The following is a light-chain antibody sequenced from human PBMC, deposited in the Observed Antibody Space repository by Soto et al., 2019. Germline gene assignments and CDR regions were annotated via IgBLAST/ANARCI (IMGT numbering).Light chain of an antibody. Sequence: EIVVTQSPVTLSVSPGERATLSCRASQSVSSNLAWYQQKPGQAPRLIIYGASTRATGIPARFSGSGSGTEFTLTIRGLKSEDFAVYYCQQYNNWPLTFGGGTQVAIK. V-gene: IGKV3-15*01. J-gene: IGKJ4*01. CDR2: GAS. CDR1: QSVSSN. CDR3: QQYNNWPLT.